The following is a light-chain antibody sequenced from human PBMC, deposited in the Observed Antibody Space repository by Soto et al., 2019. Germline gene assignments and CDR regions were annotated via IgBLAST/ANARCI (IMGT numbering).Light chain of an antibody. J-gene: IGLJ1*01. CDR1: SSDVGGYNY. V-gene: IGLV2-14*01. CDR3: SSYTSSSTYV. CDR2: EVS. Sequence: HSALAHPRSASGSPGQSVTISCTGTSSDVGGYNYVSWYQQHPGKAPKLMIYEVSNRPSGVSNRFSGSKSGNTASLTISGLQAEDEADYYCSSYTSSSTYVFGTGTKVTVL.